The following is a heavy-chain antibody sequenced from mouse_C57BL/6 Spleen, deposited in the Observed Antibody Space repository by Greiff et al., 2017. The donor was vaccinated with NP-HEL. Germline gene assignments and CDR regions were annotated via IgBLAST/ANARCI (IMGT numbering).Heavy chain of an antibody. Sequence: EVQLQQSGPELVKPGASVKISCKASGYTFTDYYMNWVKQSHGKSLEWIGDINPNNGGTSYNQKFKGKATLTVDKSSSTAYMELRSLTSEDSAVYYCARHREIRGSSYWYFDVWGTGTTVTVSS. CDR1: GYTFTDYY. CDR3: ARHREIRGSSYWYFDV. V-gene: IGHV1-26*01. CDR2: INPNNGGT. J-gene: IGHJ1*03. D-gene: IGHD1-1*01.